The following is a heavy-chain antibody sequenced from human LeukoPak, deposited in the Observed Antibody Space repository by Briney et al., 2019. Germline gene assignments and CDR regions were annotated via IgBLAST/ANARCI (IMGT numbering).Heavy chain of an antibody. CDR3: AREQPRGGGSYFGFDY. D-gene: IGHD1-26*01. CDR2: IKQDGSEK. V-gene: IGHV3-7*01. Sequence: PGGSLRLSCAASGFTFSSYWMSWVRQAPGKGLEWVANIKQDGSEKYYVDSVKGRFTISRDNAKNSLYLQMNSLRAEDTAVYYCAREQPRGGGSYFGFDYWGQGTLVTVSS. J-gene: IGHJ4*02. CDR1: GFTFSSYW.